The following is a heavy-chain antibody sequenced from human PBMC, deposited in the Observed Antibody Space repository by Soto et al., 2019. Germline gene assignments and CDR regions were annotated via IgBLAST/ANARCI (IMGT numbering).Heavy chain of an antibody. CDR2: INPNSGRT. Sequence: QVQLVQSGAEVKKPGASVKVSCKASGYTFTGYYMHWVRQAPGQGLEWIGWINPNSGRTNYAQKFQGRLTITSDTSVSQAYMELSGLISDDTAVYYCARDGIAMLVVEFARGAFEIWGHGKMVTFSS. J-gene: IGHJ3*02. V-gene: IGHV1-2*02. CDR3: ARDGIAMLVVEFARGAFEI. CDR1: GYTFTGYY. D-gene: IGHD3-22*01.